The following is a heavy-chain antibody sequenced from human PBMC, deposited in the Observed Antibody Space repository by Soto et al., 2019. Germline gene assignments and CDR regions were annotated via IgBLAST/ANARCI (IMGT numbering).Heavy chain of an antibody. V-gene: IGHV3-30*18. CDR3: AKDQGAYGDYNSLYYYYRMDV. CDR2: ISYAGSNK. CDR1: GFTFSSYG. Sequence: QVQLVESGGGVVQPGRSLRLSCAASGFTFSSYGMHWVRQAPGKGLEWVAVISYAGSNKYYADSVKGRFTISRDNSKNTLYLQMNSLRAEDTAVYYCAKDQGAYGDYNSLYYYYRMDVWGQGTTVTVSS. D-gene: IGHD4-17*01. J-gene: IGHJ6*01.